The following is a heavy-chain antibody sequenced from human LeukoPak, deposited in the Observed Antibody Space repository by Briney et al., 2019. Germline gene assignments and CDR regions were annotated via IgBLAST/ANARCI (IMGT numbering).Heavy chain of an antibody. CDR3: ARDTTVASGMQF. D-gene: IGHD6-19*01. J-gene: IGHJ4*02. Sequence: PGGSLRLSCAASGFIFSDYGMYWVRQAPGKGLEWVAFIRYDGSDEDYADSVKGRFTISRDNSKNTLYLHMNSLRAEDTAVYYCARDTTVASGMQFWGQGALVTVSS. CDR2: IRYDGSDE. CDR1: GFIFSDYG. V-gene: IGHV3-30*02.